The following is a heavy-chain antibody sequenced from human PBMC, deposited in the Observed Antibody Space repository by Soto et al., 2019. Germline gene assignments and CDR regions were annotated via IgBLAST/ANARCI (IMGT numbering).Heavy chain of an antibody. CDR2: IIPILGIA. CDR3: ARDLGDWRDPNWFDP. D-gene: IGHD1-1*01. CDR1: GGTFSSYT. J-gene: IGHJ5*02. Sequence: QVQLVQSGAEVKKPGSSVKVSCKASGGTFSSYTISWVRQAPGQGLEWMGRIIPILGIANYAQKFQGRVTITADKSTSTADLELSSLRSEDTAVYYCARDLGDWRDPNWFDPWGQGNLVTVSS. V-gene: IGHV1-69*08.